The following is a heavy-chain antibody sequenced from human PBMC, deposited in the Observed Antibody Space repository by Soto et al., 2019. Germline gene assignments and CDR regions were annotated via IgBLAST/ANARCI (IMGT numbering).Heavy chain of an antibody. CDR3: ARSYSRYVFDWFDP. V-gene: IGHV4-59*01. D-gene: IGHD6-6*01. CDR2: IYYSGST. Sequence: QVQLQESGPGLVKPSETLSLTCTVSGGSISSYYWSWIRQPPGKGLEWIGYIYYSGSTNYNPSLKSRVTISVDTSKIQFSLKLSSVTAADTAVYYCARSYSRYVFDWFDPWGQGTLVTVSS. J-gene: IGHJ5*02. CDR1: GGSISSYY.